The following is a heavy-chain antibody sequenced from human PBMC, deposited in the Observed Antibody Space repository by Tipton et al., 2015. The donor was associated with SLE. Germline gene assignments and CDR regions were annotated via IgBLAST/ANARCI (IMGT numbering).Heavy chain of an antibody. CDR1: GASISGSNW. J-gene: IGHJ6*02. V-gene: IGHV4-4*02. CDR3: AKDHGRARGYSDTYLYYYGMDV. D-gene: IGHD5-18*01. CDR2: IYHSGGT. Sequence: TLSLTCAVSGASISGSNWWCWVRQPPGKGLEWIGEIYHSGGTNYNPSLKSRVTISVDKSKNQFSLNLDSVTAADTAVYYCAKDHGRARGYSDTYLYYYGMDVWGQGTTVTVSS.